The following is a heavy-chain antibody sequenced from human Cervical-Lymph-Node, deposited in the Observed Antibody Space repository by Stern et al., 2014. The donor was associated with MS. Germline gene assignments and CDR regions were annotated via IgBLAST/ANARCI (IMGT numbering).Heavy chain of an antibody. CDR1: GYSFTLYW. Sequence: EVQLVASGAEMKQPGESLKISCKGSGYSFTLYWSGWVRQMPGKDLEWMGISYPGDSDTRYSPSFQGQVTISADKSISTAYLQWSSLKASDTAMYYCAALVRGSYFYWGQGTLVTVSS. J-gene: IGHJ4*02. CDR2: SYPGDSDT. CDR3: AALVRGSYFY. D-gene: IGHD1-26*01. V-gene: IGHV5-51*01.